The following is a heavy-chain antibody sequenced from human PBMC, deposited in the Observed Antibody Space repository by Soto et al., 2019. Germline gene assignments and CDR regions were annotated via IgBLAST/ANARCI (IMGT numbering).Heavy chain of an antibody. Sequence: QVQLQESGPGLVKPSETLSLTCTVSGGSISSGDYFWNWIRQPPGKGLEWIGYIYYSGSTNYNPSLKSRVTISRDTSKNQFSLNLNSETAADTAIYYCARGRGWFGGESDYWGQGSLVTVSS. V-gene: IGHV4-61*08. CDR2: IYYSGST. CDR1: GGSISSGDYF. D-gene: IGHD3-10*01. CDR3: ARGRGWFGGESDY. J-gene: IGHJ4*02.